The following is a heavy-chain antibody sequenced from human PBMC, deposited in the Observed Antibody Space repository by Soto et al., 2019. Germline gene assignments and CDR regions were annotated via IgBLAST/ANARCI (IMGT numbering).Heavy chain of an antibody. D-gene: IGHD6-13*01. CDR1: GFSFSSHA. CDR3: AKDLDPIYRSSLYYYGMDV. CDR2: INNDGGST. Sequence: GGSLRLSCAASGFSFSSHAMSWVRQAPGKGLKWVAGINNDGGSTSYADSARGRFTISRDNSKNTLYLQMNSLRVDDTAVYYCAKDLDPIYRSSLYYYGMDVWGQGTAVTVSS. V-gene: IGHV3-23*01. J-gene: IGHJ6*02.